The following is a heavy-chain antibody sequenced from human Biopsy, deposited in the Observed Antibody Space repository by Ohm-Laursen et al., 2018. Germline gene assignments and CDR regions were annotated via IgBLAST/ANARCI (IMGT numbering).Heavy chain of an antibody. CDR1: GYSISTAYY. D-gene: IGHD2/OR15-2a*01. Sequence: SETLSLTCTVSGYSISTAYYWAWIRQPPGKGLEWIASIYHIGSNNYNPSLKSRVSISVDTSKNQFSLRLNSVTAADTAVYYCARATNSTGWPYYYFYGMDVWGQGTTVTVSS. J-gene: IGHJ6*02. V-gene: IGHV4-38-2*02. CDR3: ARATNSTGWPYYYFYGMDV. CDR2: IYHIGSN.